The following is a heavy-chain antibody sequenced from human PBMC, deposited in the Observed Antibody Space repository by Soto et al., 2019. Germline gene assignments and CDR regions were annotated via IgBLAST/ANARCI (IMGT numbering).Heavy chain of an antibody. J-gene: IGHJ5*02. V-gene: IGHV1-2*02. Sequence: QAQLVQSGAEVKKPGASVKVSCMASGYTFSGNYLHWVRQAPGQGLEWMGWINPKSGGTGYAQKFQGRVTMTTDTSASTAYMALSSLRSADTAVYYCATGIAALRLSWFGPWGQGTLVTVSS. D-gene: IGHD6-13*01. CDR3: ATGIAALRLSWFGP. CDR2: INPKSGGT. CDR1: GYTFSGNY.